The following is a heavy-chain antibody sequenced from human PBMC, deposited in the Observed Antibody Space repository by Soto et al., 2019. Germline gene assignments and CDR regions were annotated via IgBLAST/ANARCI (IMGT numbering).Heavy chain of an antibody. CDR2: INAGNGNP. J-gene: IGHJ3*02. CDR1: GYTFTSYA. Sequence: ASVKVSCKASGYTFTSYAMHWVRQAPGQRLEWMGWINAGNGNPKYSQKFQGRVTITRDTSASTAYMELSSLRSEDTAVYYCASVVYDAFDIWGQGTMVTVSS. CDR3: ASVVYDAFDI. V-gene: IGHV1-3*01. D-gene: IGHD6-6*01.